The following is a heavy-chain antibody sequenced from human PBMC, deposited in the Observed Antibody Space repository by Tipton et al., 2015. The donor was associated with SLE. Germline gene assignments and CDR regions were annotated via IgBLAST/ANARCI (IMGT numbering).Heavy chain of an antibody. CDR2: ISGSGGST. J-gene: IGHJ6*02. CDR3: AGIRDSMVQGFYYYGMDV. D-gene: IGHD3-10*01. Sequence: SLRLSCAASGFTFSSYSMNWVRQAPGKGLEWVSAISGSGGSTYYADSVKGRFTISRDNSKNTLYLQMNSLRAEDTAVYYCAGIRDSMVQGFYYYGMDVWGQGTTVTVSS. V-gene: IGHV3-23*01. CDR1: GFTFSSYS.